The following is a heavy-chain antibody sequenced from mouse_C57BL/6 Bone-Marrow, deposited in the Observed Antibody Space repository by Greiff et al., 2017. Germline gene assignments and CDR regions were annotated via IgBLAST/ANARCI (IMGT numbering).Heavy chain of an antibody. J-gene: IGHJ4*01. V-gene: IGHV1-63*01. CDR3: ARWSYYAMDY. CDR2: IYPGGGYT. Sequence: QVHVKQSGAELVRPGTSVKMSCKASGYTFTNYWIGWAKQRPGHGLEWIGDIYPGGGYTNYNEKFKGKATLTADESSSTAYMQFSSLTSEDSAIYYCARWSYYAMDYWGQGTSVTVSS. CDR1: GYTFTNYW.